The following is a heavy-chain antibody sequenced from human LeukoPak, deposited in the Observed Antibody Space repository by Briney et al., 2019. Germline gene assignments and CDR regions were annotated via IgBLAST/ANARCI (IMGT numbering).Heavy chain of an antibody. V-gene: IGHV1-18*01. CDR3: ARSAFSSPAAISPHSAFDI. J-gene: IGHJ3*02. CDR2: ISGYDGET. Sequence: ASVKVSCKASGYTFTRHGIAWVRQAPGQGLEWMGWISGYDGETKYAQNFQGRVTMTTDTSTSTAYMELRSLRSDDTAVYYCARSAFSSPAAISPHSAFDIWGQGTMVTVSS. CDR1: GYTFTRHG. D-gene: IGHD2-2*02.